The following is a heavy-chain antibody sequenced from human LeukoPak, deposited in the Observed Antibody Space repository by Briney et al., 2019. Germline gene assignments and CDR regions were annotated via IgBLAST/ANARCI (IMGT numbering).Heavy chain of an antibody. CDR3: TRRLYGDRYYYGMDV. CDR2: IRSKANSYAT. J-gene: IGHJ6*02. Sequence: GGSLRLSCAASGSTFSGSAMHWVRQASGKGLERVGRIRSKANSYATAYAASVKGRFTISRDDSKNTAYLQMNSLKTEDTAVYYCTRRLYGDRYYYGMDVWGQGTTVTVSS. V-gene: IGHV3-73*01. CDR1: GSTFSGSA. D-gene: IGHD4-17*01.